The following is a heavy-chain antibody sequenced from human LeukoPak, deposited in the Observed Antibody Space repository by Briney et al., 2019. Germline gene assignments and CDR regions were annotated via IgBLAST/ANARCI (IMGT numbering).Heavy chain of an antibody. CDR2: ISYDGSNE. CDR1: GFTFRNYW. V-gene: IGHV3-30*03. Sequence: GGSLRLSCVVSGFTFRNYWMSWVRQAPGKGLEWVAIISYDGSNEYYADSVKGRFTISRDNSKNTLYLQMNSLRVEDTAIYYCTRGMLRQPPDYWGQGMLVTVSS. J-gene: IGHJ4*02. CDR3: TRGMLRQPPDY. D-gene: IGHD3-10*02.